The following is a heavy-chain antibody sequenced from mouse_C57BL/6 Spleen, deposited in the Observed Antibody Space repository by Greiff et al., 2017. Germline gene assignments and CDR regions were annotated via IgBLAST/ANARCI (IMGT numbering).Heavy chain of an antibody. CDR3: TRGSSRRTWFAY. Sequence: VKLVESGAELVRPGASVTLSCKASGYTFTDYEMHWVKQTPVHGLEWIGAIDPETGGTAYNQKFKGKAILTADKSSSTAYMELRSLTSEDSAVYYCTRGSSRRTWFAYWGQGTLVTVSA. CDR1: GYTFTDYE. J-gene: IGHJ3*01. CDR2: IDPETGGT. V-gene: IGHV1-15*01. D-gene: IGHD1-1*01.